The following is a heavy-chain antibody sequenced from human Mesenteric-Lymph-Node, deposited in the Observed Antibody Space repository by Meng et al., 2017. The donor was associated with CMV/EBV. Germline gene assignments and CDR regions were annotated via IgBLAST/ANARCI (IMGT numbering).Heavy chain of an antibody. CDR1: GYSFSYYH. V-gene: IGHV1-2*02. D-gene: IGHD2-8*01. Sequence: SGYSFSYYHMHWVRQAPGQGLEWMGWIGPNSGGTNYAQRFQGRITMTRDRSISTVYMELSRLTSDDTAIYYCARELVEYASSSILHYWGQGTLVTVSS. CDR3: ARELVEYASSSILHY. CDR2: IGPNSGGT. J-gene: IGHJ4*02.